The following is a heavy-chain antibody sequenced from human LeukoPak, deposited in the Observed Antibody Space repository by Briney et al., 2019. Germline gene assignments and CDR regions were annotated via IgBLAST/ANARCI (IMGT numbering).Heavy chain of an antibody. CDR2: VDAEDGQA. Sequence: ASVKTSPKASSSTFRDYYIHCVKQAPGKGLEWVGRVDAEDGQARYAAKFQGRVTITADRSSDTAYMQLSSLRSDDTAVYYCATEPVYTAMLFWGWGTPVTVSS. J-gene: IGHJ4*02. D-gene: IGHD5-18*01. CDR3: ATEPVYTAMLF. CDR1: SSTFRDYY. V-gene: IGHV1-69-2*01.